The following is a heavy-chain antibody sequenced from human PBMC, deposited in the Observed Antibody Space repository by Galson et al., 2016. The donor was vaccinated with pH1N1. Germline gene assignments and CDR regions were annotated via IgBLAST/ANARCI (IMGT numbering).Heavy chain of an antibody. D-gene: IGHD5-18*01. CDR2: ISWNSGSI. CDR1: GFTFDDYA. Sequence: SLRLSCAASGFTFDDYAMHWVRQAPGKGLEWVSGISWNSGSIGYADSVKGRFTIPRDNAKNSLYLQMNSLRAEDTALYYCAKVTGYLYGYVDYWGQGTLVTVSS. J-gene: IGHJ4*02. CDR3: AKVTGYLYGYVDY. V-gene: IGHV3-9*01.